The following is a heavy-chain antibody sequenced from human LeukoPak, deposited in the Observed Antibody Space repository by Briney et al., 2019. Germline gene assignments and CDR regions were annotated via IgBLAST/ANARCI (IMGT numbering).Heavy chain of an antibody. CDR2: IYYSGST. Sequence: PSETLSLTCTVSGGSIRSYYWSWIRQPPGKGLEWIGYIYYSGSTNYNPSLKSRVTISVDTSKNQFSLKLSSVTAADTAVYYCARDSSTSDIPWGNWFDPWGQGTLVTVSS. J-gene: IGHJ5*02. D-gene: IGHD2-2*01. CDR3: ARDSSTSDIPWGNWFDP. CDR1: GGSIRSYY. V-gene: IGHV4-59*01.